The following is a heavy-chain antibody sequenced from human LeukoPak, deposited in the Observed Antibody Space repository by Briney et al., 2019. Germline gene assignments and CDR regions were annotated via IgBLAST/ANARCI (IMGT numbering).Heavy chain of an antibody. CDR2: VYYSGSA. CDR1: GGTVVTSAYS. J-gene: IGHJ5*02. D-gene: IGHD1-26*01. CDR3: APLAGES. V-gene: IGHV4-39*01. Sequence: PSETLSLTCTVSGGTVVTSAYSWGWIRQPPGKGLEYIGNVYYSGSAYYNPSLRSRVTLSIDTSSNQFSLRLTSVTAAGTAVYYCAPLAGESWGQGTLVTVSS.